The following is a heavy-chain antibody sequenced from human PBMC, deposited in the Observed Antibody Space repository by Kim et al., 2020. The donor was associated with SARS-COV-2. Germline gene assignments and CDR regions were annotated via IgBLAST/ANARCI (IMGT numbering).Heavy chain of an antibody. CDR1: GGSITDSSTY. CDR3: ARPSYYYDNGGSPVAWFDS. D-gene: IGHD3-22*01. Sequence: SETLSLTCIVSGGSITDSSTYWGWIHQPPGKGLEWIGSRHYSGTTYHNPSLKSRVTISVDTSKNQFFLKLNSVTAADTAIYYCARPSYYYDNGGSPVAWFDSWGQGTLVTVSS. CDR2: RHYSGTT. V-gene: IGHV4-39*01. J-gene: IGHJ5*01.